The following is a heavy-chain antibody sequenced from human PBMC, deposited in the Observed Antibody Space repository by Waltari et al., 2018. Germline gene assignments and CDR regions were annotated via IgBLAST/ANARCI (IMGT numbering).Heavy chain of an antibody. CDR3: ARGRFTRGDYYGSGSYYKRYYFDY. V-gene: IGHV1-8*01. Sequence: QVQLVQSGAEVKKPGASVKVSCKASGYTFTSNDINWVRQPTGQGLEWMGWMNPNSGNTGYAQKFQGRGTMTRNTSISTAYMELSSLRSEDTAVYYCARGRFTRGDYYGSGSYYKRYYFDYWGQGTLVTVSS. J-gene: IGHJ4*02. CDR1: GYTFTSND. CDR2: MNPNSGNT. D-gene: IGHD3-10*01.